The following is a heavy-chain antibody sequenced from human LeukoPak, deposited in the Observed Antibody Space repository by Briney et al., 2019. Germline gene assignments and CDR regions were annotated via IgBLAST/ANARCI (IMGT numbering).Heavy chain of an antibody. V-gene: IGHV3-48*03. CDR2: ISSSGSTI. CDR3: AEPGITMIGGA. D-gene: IGHD3-10*02. Sequence: GGSVRLSCAASGFTFSSYEMNWVRQAPGKGLEWVSYISSSGSTIYYADSVKGRFTISRDNAKNSLYLQMNSLRAEDTAVYYCAEPGITMIGGAWGKGTTVTISS. J-gene: IGHJ6*04. CDR1: GFTFSSYE.